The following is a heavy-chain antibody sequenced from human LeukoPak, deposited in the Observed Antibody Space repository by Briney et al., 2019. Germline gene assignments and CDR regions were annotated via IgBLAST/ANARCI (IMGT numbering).Heavy chain of an antibody. CDR3: ARGGTYDFWSGYLFDY. J-gene: IGHJ4*02. CDR2: IYSGGST. CDR1: GFTVSSNY. V-gene: IGHV3-66*01. Sequence: GGSLRLSCAAPGFTVSSNYMSWVRQAPGKGLEWVSVIYSGGSTYYADSVKGRFTISRDNSKNTLYLQMNSLRAEDTAVYYCARGGTYDFWSGYLFDYWGQGTLVTVSS. D-gene: IGHD3-3*01.